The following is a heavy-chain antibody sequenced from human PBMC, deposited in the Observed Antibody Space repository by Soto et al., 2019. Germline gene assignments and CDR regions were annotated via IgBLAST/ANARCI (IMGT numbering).Heavy chain of an antibody. J-gene: IGHJ4*02. Sequence: GSLRLYWAAAGLTLSRFELDWVRQAPGKGLEWISYISSSGYTAYYASSVEGRFTISRDNANNSVYLKMDSLRAEDTALYYCTRAAWFPYLSFYWGQGALVTVSS. V-gene: IGHV3-48*03. CDR1: GLTLSRFE. CDR2: ISSSGYTA. D-gene: IGHD3-10*01. CDR3: TRAAWFPYLSFY.